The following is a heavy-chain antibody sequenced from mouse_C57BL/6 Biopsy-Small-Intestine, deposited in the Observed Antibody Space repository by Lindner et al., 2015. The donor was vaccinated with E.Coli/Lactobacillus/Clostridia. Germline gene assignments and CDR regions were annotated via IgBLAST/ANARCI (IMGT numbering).Heavy chain of an antibody. V-gene: IGHV1-4*01. CDR3: GRGYTSGWYLDY. Sequence: SVKVSCKASGYTFTSSAIHWVRQAPGQRLEWMGWINGGNDETKFSQKSQDRVTFTRDTSANSVHMELSSLRSEDTAVYYCGRGYTSGWYLDYWGQGTLVTVSS. CDR1: GYTFTSSA. CDR2: INGGNDET. D-gene: IGHD1-1*02. J-gene: IGHJ4*01.